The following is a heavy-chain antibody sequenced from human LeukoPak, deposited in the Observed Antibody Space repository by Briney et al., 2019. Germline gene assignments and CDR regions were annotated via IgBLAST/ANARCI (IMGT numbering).Heavy chain of an antibody. CDR2: INADGSRT. V-gene: IGHV3-43*02. D-gene: IGHD3-3*01. J-gene: IGHJ6*02. CDR3: ATWAFYHDLDV. Sequence: GGSLRLSCVASGFTLDAYAMRWVRQVRGKGLEWVSLINADGSRTYYADSVKGRFTISRDNYKNSLYLQMTSLRPEDSALYYCATWAFYHDLDVWGRGTTVTVSS. CDR1: GFTLDAYA.